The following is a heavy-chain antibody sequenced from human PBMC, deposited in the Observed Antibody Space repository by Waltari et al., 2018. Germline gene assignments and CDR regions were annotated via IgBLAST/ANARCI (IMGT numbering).Heavy chain of an antibody. CDR3: ARGSWIQLWLSSYYYGMDV. CDR1: GGSFSGYY. J-gene: IGHJ6*02. CDR2: INHSGST. V-gene: IGHV4-34*01. D-gene: IGHD5-18*01. Sequence: QVQLQQWGAGLLKPSETLSLTCAVYGGSFSGYYWSWIRQPPGKGLEWIGEINHSGSTKYNPSLKSRVTISVDTSKNQFSLKLSSVTAADTAVYYCARGSWIQLWLSSYYYGMDVWGQGTTVTVSS.